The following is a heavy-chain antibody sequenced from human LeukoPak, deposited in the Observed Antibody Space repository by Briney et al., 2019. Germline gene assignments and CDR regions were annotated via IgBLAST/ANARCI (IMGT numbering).Heavy chain of an antibody. J-gene: IGHJ4*02. CDR2: ISAYNGNT. Sequence: ASVKVSCKASGYTFTSYGISWVRQAPGQGLEWMGWISAYNGNTNYAQKLQGRVTMTTDTSTSTAYMELRSPRSDDTAVYYCARGPAAAGTSGHVDYWGQGTLVTVSS. D-gene: IGHD6-13*01. V-gene: IGHV1-18*04. CDR3: ARGPAAAGTSGHVDY. CDR1: GYTFTSYG.